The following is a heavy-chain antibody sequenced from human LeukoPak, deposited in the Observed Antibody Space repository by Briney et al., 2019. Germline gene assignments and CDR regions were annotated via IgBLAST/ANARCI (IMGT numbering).Heavy chain of an antibody. D-gene: IGHD3-22*01. CDR3: TRHAHSYDSSGSSVDF. V-gene: IGHV3-73*01. CDR1: GFTFSGSA. J-gene: IGHJ4*02. Sequence: GGSLRLSCAASGFTFSGSAIHWVRQTSGKGLEWVGRIRSKTNNYATAYAASVKGRFTISRDDSKNTAYLQMNGLKTEDTAVYYCTRHAHSYDSSGSSVDFWGQGTLVSVSS. CDR2: IRSKTNNYAT.